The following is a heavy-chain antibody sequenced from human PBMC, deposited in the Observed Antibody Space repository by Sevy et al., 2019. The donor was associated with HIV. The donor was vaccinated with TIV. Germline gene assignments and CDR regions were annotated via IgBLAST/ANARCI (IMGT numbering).Heavy chain of an antibody. J-gene: IGHJ6*02. D-gene: IGHD2-15*01. CDR3: ATTKGGRYCSGGSCYPGYYYYGMDV. CDR2: FDPEDGET. CDR1: GYNLTELS. Sequence: ASVKVSCKVSGYNLTELSMHWVRQAPGKGLEWMGGFDPEDGETIYAQKFQGRVTMTEDTSTDTAYMELSSLRSEDTAVYYCATTKGGRYCSGGSCYPGYYYYGMDVWGQGTTVTVSS. V-gene: IGHV1-24*01.